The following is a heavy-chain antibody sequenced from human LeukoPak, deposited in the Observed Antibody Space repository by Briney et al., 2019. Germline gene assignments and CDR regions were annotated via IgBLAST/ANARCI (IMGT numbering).Heavy chain of an antibody. J-gene: IGHJ6*02. CDR1: GYTFTSYG. CDR3: ARADTGWYYGMDV. CDR2: ISAYNGNT. D-gene: IGHD2-15*01. V-gene: IGHV1-18*01. Sequence: ASVKVSFKASGYTFTSYGISGVRQAPGQGGEWMGWISAYNGNTNYAQKLHGRVTMTTDTSTSTAYMELRSLRSDDTAVYYCARADTGWYYGMDVWGQGTTVTVSS.